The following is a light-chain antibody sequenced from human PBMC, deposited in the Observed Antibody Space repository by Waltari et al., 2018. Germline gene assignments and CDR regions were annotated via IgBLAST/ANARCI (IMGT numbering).Light chain of an antibody. CDR1: SSDSGGYEY. CDR3: SSFTSSTTGI. Sequence: SALTQPDAVSGSPGQSITIPCSGISSDSGGYEYVSWYQQHPGKAPKVIIYDVNNRPSGVSNRFSGSKSGSSASLTISGLQAEDEADYYGSSFTSSTTGIFGGGTKVTVL. V-gene: IGLV2-14*03. J-gene: IGLJ2*01. CDR2: DVN.